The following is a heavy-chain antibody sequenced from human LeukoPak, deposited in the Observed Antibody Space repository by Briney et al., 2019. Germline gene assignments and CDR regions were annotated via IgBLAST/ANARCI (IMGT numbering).Heavy chain of an antibody. Sequence: SETLSLTCTVSGYSISSGYYWGGSRQPPGKGVEWIGSIYHSGSTYYNPSLKSRVTISVDTSKNQFSLKLSSVTAADTAVYYCARVDIVLDPWGQGTLVTVSS. V-gene: IGHV4-38-2*02. J-gene: IGHJ5*02. CDR3: ARVDIVLDP. CDR1: GYSISSGYY. D-gene: IGHD2-8*01. CDR2: IYHSGST.